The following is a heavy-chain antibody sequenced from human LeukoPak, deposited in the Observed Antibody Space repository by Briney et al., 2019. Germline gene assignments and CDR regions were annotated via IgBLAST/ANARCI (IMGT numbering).Heavy chain of an antibody. V-gene: IGHV3-48*03. J-gene: IGHJ4*02. CDR3: ARDSGGDYGHY. Sequence: GGSLRLSCAASGFTFSSYEMNWVRQAPGKGLEWVSYISSSGSTIYYADSVKGRFTISRDNAKNSLYLQMNSVRAEDTAVYYCARDSGGDYGHYWGQGPVVTVSS. CDR1: GFTFSSYE. CDR2: ISSSGSTI. D-gene: IGHD4-17*01.